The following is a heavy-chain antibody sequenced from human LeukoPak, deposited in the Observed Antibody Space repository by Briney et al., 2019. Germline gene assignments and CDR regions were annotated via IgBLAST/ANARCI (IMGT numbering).Heavy chain of an antibody. CDR3: AKDADTAMLFYFDY. V-gene: IGHV3-30*18. J-gene: IGHJ4*02. D-gene: IGHD5-18*01. CDR2: ISYDGSNK. Sequence: PGGSLRLSCAASGFTFSSYGIHWVRQAPGKGLEWGAVISYDGSNKYYVDSVKGRFTISRDNSKNTLYLQMNSLRAEDTAVYYCAKDADTAMLFYFDYWGQGPLVTVSS. CDR1: GFTFSSYG.